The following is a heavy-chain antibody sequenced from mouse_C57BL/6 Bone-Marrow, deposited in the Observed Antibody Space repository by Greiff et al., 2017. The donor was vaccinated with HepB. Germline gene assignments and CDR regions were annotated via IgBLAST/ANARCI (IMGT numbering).Heavy chain of an antibody. J-gene: IGHJ1*03. D-gene: IGHD1-1*01. CDR2: IDPSDSYT. V-gene: IGHV1-59*01. Sequence: VQLQQPGAELVRPGTSVKLSCKASGYTFTSYWMHWVKQRPGQGLEWIGVIDPSDSYTNYNQKFKGKATLTVDTSSSTAYMQLSSLTSEDSAVYYCARKGRYYYGSSGYFDVWGTGTTVTVSS. CDR3: ARKGRYYYGSSGYFDV. CDR1: GYTFTSYW.